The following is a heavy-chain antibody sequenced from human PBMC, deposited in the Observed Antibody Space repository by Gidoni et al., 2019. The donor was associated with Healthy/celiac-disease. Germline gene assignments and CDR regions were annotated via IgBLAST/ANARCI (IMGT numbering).Heavy chain of an antibody. D-gene: IGHD6-19*01. V-gene: IGHV4-59*01. Sequence: QVQLQESGPGLVKPSETLSLTCTVSGGSISSYYWSWIRQPPGKGLEWIGYIYYSGSTNYNPSLKSRVTISVDTSKNQFSLKLSSVTAADTAVYYCARMLHSSGWYGLDYWGQGTLVTVSS. CDR2: IYYSGST. J-gene: IGHJ4*02. CDR1: GGSISSYY. CDR3: ARMLHSSGWYGLDY.